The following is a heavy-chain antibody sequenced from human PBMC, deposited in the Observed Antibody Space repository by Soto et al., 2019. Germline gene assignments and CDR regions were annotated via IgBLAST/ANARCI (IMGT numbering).Heavy chain of an antibody. D-gene: IGHD4-17*01. CDR3: ARGGDYGDYVFFDY. Sequence: TSETLSLTCAVSGYSISSGYYWGWIRQPPGKGLEWIGSIYHSGSTYYNPSLKSRVTISVDTSKNQFSLKLSSVTAADTAVYYCARGGDYGDYVFFDYWGQGTLVTVSS. V-gene: IGHV4-38-2*01. J-gene: IGHJ4*02. CDR1: GYSISSGYY. CDR2: IYHSGST.